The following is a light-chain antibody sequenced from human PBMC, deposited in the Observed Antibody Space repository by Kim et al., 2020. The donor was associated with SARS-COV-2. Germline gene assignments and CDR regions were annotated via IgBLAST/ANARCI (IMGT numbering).Light chain of an antibody. Sequence: HSALTQPRSVSGSPGQSVTISCTGTSAEVYDFNYVSWYQQRPGKAPKLMIYDVTQRPSGVPDRFSGSKSGDTASLTVSGLQTEDEAEYFCCTFVGRRTNTLIFGGGTQLTVL. V-gene: IGLV2-11*01. J-gene: IGLJ2*01. CDR1: SAEVYDFNY. CDR2: DVT. CDR3: CTFVGRRTNTLI.